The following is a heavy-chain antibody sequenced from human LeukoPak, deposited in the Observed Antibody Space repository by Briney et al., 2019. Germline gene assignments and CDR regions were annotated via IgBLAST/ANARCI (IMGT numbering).Heavy chain of an antibody. V-gene: IGHV4-39*07. CDR3: VMAADKWDDWFDP. J-gene: IGHJ5*02. CDR2: IYYSGST. D-gene: IGHD6-6*01. CDR1: GGSISSSSYY. Sequence: SETLSLTCTVSGGSISSSSYYWGWIRQPPGKGLEWIGSIYYSGSTYYNPSLKSRVTISVDTSKNQFSLKLSSVTAADTAVYYCVMAADKWDDWFDPWGQGTLVTVSS.